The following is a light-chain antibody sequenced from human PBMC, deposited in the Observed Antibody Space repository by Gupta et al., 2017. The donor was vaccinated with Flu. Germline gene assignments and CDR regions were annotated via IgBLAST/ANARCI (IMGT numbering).Light chain of an antibody. CDR1: KRDVGGYNY. CDR2: EVN. Sequence: QSALIRPASVSGSPDQSITISCMGTKRDVGGYNYVSWYQQDAVQAPNLVIYEVNSRPSGIASRFSGSKSANTASLTISGRWKEDEADYYCRSDTDVGTRVFGTGTRVT. J-gene: IGLJ1*01. CDR3: RSDTDVGTRV. V-gene: IGLV2-14*01.